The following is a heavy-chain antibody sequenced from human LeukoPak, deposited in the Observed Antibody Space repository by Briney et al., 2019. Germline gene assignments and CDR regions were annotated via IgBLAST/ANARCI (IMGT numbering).Heavy chain of an antibody. Sequence: PSETLSLTCAVSGGSISSSNWWSWVRPPPGKGLEWIGEIYHSGSTNYNPSLKSRVTISVDKSKNQFSLKLSSVTAADTAVYYCARDLGLLGPYYYYGMDVWGQGTTVTVSS. CDR1: GGSISSSNW. CDR3: ARDLGLLGPYYYYGMDV. J-gene: IGHJ6*02. CDR2: IYHSGST. V-gene: IGHV4-4*02. D-gene: IGHD2-8*02.